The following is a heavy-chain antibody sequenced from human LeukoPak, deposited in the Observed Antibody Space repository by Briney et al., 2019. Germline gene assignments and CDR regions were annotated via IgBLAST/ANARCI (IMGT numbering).Heavy chain of an antibody. J-gene: IGHJ5*02. CDR2: ISAYNGNT. V-gene: IGHV1-18*01. D-gene: IGHD3-3*01. Sequence: GASVKVSCKASGYTFTSYGISWVRQAPGQGLEWMGWISAYNGNTNYAQKLQGRVTMTTDTSTSTAYMELRSLRSDDTAVYYCARDRVSGITIFGVVPFDPWGQGTLVTVSS. CDR1: GYTFTSYG. CDR3: ARDRVSGITIFGVVPFDP.